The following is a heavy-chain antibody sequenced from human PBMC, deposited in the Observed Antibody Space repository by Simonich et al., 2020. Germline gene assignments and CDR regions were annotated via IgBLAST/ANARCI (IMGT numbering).Heavy chain of an antibody. CDR1: GGSISSSSYY. Sequence: QLQLQESGPGLVKPSETLSLTCTVSGGSISSSSYYWGWIRQPPGKVLEWIGSIYYSGGTYYNPSIKRRVTISVDTSKNQFSLKLSSVTAADTAVYYCARWAYSSSYFDYWGQGTLVTVSS. CDR2: IYYSGGT. CDR3: ARWAYSSSYFDY. D-gene: IGHD6-6*01. J-gene: IGHJ4*02. V-gene: IGHV4-39*01.